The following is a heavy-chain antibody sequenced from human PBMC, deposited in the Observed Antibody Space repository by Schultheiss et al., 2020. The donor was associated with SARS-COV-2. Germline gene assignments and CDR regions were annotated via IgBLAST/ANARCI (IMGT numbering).Heavy chain of an antibody. J-gene: IGHJ4*02. Sequence: GESLKISCAASGFTVSSYGMHWVRQAPGKGLEWVAVISYDGSNKYYADSVKGRFTISRDNSKNTLYLQMNSLRAEDTAVYYCASSQYNPKQQLVEEPFDYWGQGTLVTVSS. CDR2: ISYDGSNK. CDR1: GFTVSSYG. D-gene: IGHD6-13*01. V-gene: IGHV3-30*03. CDR3: ASSQYNPKQQLVEEPFDY.